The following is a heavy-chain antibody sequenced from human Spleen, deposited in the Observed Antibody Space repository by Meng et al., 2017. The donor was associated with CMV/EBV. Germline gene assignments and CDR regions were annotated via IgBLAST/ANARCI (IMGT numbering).Heavy chain of an antibody. V-gene: IGHV3-30-3*01. CDR1: GFTFGNAW. J-gene: IGHJ4*02. CDR2: MSYDGSQN. CDR3: ARDLRKLRYLDY. Sequence: GESLKISCAASGFTFGNAWMSWVRQAPGKGLEWVAVMSYDGSQNYYADSVKGRFTISRDNSKNTLYLQMHSLRAEDSALYYCARDLRKLRYLDYWGQGTLVTV.